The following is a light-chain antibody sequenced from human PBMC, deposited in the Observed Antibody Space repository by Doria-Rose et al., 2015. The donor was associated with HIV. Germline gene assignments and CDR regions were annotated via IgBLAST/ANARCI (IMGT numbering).Light chain of an antibody. V-gene: IGKV1-8*01. J-gene: IGKJ1*01. CDR2: AAS. CDR1: QDISNY. CDR3: QQYYSYPPT. Sequence: AIRMTQSPSSLSASTGDRVTITCRASQDISNYLAWYQQKPGKAPKLLIYAASTLRSGVPSRFSGSGSGTDFTLTISYLQSEDFATYYCQQYYSYPPTLGQGTKVEVK.